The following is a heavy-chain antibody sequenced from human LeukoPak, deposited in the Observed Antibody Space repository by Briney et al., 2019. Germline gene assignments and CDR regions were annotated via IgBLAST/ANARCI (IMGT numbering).Heavy chain of an antibody. D-gene: IGHD2/OR15-2a*01. CDR3: ARVTYAVPDY. Sequence: GGSLRLSCAASGFTFSSYEMNWVRQAPGKGLEWVSYISSSGNNIYFADSVKGRFTISRDNAKNSLFLQMNSLRAEDTAVYYCARVTYAVPDYWGQGTLVAVSS. V-gene: IGHV3-48*03. CDR2: ISSSGNNI. J-gene: IGHJ4*02. CDR1: GFTFSSYE.